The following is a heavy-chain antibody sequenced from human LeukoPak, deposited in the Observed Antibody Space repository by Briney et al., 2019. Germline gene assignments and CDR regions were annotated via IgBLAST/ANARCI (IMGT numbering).Heavy chain of an antibody. Sequence: SETLSLTCAVYGGSFSGYYWSWIRQPPGKGLEWIGEINHSGSTNYNPSLKSRVTISVDTSKNQFSLKLSSVTAADTAVYYCARVIRSNYDILTGYYTNNWFDPWGQGTLVTVSS. CDR2: INHSGST. D-gene: IGHD3-9*01. J-gene: IGHJ5*02. CDR3: ARVIRSNYDILTGYYTNNWFDP. V-gene: IGHV4-34*01. CDR1: GGSFSGYY.